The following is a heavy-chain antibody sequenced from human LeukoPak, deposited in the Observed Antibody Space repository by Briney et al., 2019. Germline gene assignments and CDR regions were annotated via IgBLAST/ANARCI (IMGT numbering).Heavy chain of an antibody. D-gene: IGHD2-15*01. CDR3: ARDHVVDGLVFDY. CDR2: INHDGSEK. Sequence: PTGGSLRLSCAASGFTFSSHWMSWVRQAPGKGLEWVANINHDGSEKYYVDSVKGRFTISRDNAKNSLYLQMNTLSPEDTAIYYCARDHVVDGLVFDYWGQGTLVTVSS. CDR1: GFTFSSHW. V-gene: IGHV3-7*01. J-gene: IGHJ4*02.